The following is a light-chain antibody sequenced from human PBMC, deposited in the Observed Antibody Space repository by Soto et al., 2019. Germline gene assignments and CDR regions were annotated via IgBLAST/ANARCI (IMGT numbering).Light chain of an antibody. CDR2: LGS. J-gene: IGKJ4*01. CDR1: QSLLLSSGNNY. CDR3: AQAFHPVT. V-gene: IGKV2-28*01. Sequence: DIVLTQSPLSLPVTPGESASISCKASQSLLLSSGNNYLDWYLQKPGQSPQLLIYLGSTRASGVPDRFRGSGWGTVFTLKTSRVGAGDVGVYSGAQAFHPVTLGGGTMLKI.